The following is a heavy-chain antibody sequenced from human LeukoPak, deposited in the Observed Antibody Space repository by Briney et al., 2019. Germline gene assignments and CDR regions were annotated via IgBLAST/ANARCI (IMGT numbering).Heavy chain of an antibody. CDR1: GGSISIISSSTYY. V-gene: IGHV4-39*01. D-gene: IGHD6-25*01. J-gene: IGHJ4*02. CDR2: LYYGENS. Sequence: PSETLSLTCTVSGGSISIISSSTYYWGWIRQAPGKXLEWIGSLYYGENSHYNPSLKSRATLSVDTSNNQFSLKLTSVTAADAAVYFCARQLPTAAADTRGYFDYWGQGTVVTVSS. CDR3: ARQLPTAAADTRGYFDY.